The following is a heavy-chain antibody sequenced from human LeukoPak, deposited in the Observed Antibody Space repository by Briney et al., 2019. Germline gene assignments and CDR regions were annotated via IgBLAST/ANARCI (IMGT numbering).Heavy chain of an antibody. CDR1: GFTFSNAW. CDR2: IYSGGST. CDR3: ARDYYDSSGYYLKYFQH. V-gene: IGHV3-66*01. D-gene: IGHD3-22*01. Sequence: GGSLRLSCAASGFTFSNAWMTWVRQAPGKGLEWVSVIYSGGSTYYADSVKGRFTISRDNAKNSLYLQMNSLRAEDTAVYYCARDYYDSSGYYLKYFQHWGQGTLVTVSS. J-gene: IGHJ1*01.